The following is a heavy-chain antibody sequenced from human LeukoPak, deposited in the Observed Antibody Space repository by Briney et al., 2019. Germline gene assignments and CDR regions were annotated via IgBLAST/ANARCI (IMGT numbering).Heavy chain of an antibody. CDR3: ARGYGSGSYFVY. V-gene: IGHV4-31*03. CDR1: GGSISSGGYY. D-gene: IGHD3-10*01. J-gene: IGHJ4*02. CDR2: INHSGST. Sequence: SQTLSLTCTVSGGSISSGGYYWSWIRQHPGKGLEWIGEINHSGSTNQNPSLKSRVTISIDTSKNQFSLKLSSVTAADTAVYYCARGYGSGSYFVYWGQGTLVTVSS.